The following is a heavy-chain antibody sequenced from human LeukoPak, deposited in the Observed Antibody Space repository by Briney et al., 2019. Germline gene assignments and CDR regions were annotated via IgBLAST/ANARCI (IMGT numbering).Heavy chain of an antibody. CDR3: AREGTAVADDHGFAFDI. CDR2: IYYSGNT. J-gene: IGHJ3*02. V-gene: IGHV4-59*01. CDR1: FDSISLYY. Sequence: SETLSLTRTVSFDSISLYYWSCVPHPPGKGREGSGDIYYSGNTNYNPSLKSRATISEDTSNNQYSLKLSSVTDADTAVYYCAREGTAVADDHGFAFDIWGNGTMVTVSS. D-gene: IGHD6-19*01.